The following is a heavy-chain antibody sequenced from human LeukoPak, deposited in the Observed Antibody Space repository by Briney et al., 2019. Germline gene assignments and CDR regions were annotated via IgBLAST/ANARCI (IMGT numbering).Heavy chain of an antibody. CDR1: GFTFSSYS. D-gene: IGHD2-2*01. J-gene: IGHJ4*02. CDR3: TTDFKTIVVVPAAFGY. V-gene: IGHV3-15*07. Sequence: GGSLRLSCAASGFTFSSYSMNWVRQAPGKGLEWVGRIKSKTDGGTTDYAAPVKGRFTISRDDSKNTLYLQMNSLKTEDTAVYYCTTDFKTIVVVPAAFGYWGQGTLVTVSS. CDR2: IKSKTDGGTT.